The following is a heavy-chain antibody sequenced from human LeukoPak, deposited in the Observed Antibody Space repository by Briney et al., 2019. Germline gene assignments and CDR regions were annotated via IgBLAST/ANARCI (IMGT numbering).Heavy chain of an antibody. V-gene: IGHV1-18*01. J-gene: IGHJ3*02. D-gene: IGHD1-1*01. CDR2: ISAYNGNT. CDR1: GYTFTSYG. Sequence: ASVKVSCKASGYTFTSYGISWVRQAPGQGLEWMGWISAYNGNTNYAQKLQGRVTITADESTSTAYMELSSLRSEDTAVYYCARDMAGTTGTGNDAFDIWGQGTMVTVSS. CDR3: ARDMAGTTGTGNDAFDI.